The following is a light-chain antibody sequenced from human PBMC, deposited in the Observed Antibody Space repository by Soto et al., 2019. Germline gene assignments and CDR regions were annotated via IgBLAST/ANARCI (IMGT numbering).Light chain of an antibody. Sequence: QSVLTQPPSASGTPGQRVTISCSGSSSNIGSNTVNWYQLLPGTAPKLLIYSNNQRPSGVPDRFSGSKSGTSASLAISGLQSEDEADYYCAAWDDSLKGPVFGGGTKLNVL. J-gene: IGLJ2*01. CDR3: AAWDDSLKGPV. CDR1: SSNIGSNT. V-gene: IGLV1-44*01. CDR2: SNN.